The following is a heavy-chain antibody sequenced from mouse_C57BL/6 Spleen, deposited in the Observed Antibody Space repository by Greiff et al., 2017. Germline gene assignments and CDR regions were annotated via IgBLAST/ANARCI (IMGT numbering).Heavy chain of an antibody. CDR1: GYTFTSYW. CDR2: IDPSDSYT. Sequence: QVQLQQSGAELVKPGASVKLSCKASGYTFTSYWMQWVKQRPGQGLEWIGEIDPSDSYTNYNQKFKGKATLTVDTSSSTAYMQLSSLTSEDSAVYYCARGRGNYEGCAYWGQGTLVTVSA. V-gene: IGHV1-50*01. J-gene: IGHJ3*01. D-gene: IGHD2-1*01. CDR3: ARGRGNYEGCAY.